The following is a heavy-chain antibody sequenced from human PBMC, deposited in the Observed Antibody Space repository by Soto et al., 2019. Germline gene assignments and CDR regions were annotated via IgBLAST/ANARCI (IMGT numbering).Heavy chain of an antibody. V-gene: IGHV3-21*01. CDR1: GFSFSSYA. J-gene: IGHJ4*02. CDR2: IDSSSSFI. CDR3: ARDPLWFGEIGYFDY. Sequence: EVQLVESGGGLVKPGGSLRLSCAASGFSFSSYAMNWVRQAPGKGLEWVSSIDSSSSFIYYADSVKGRFTISRDNAKNSLYLQMSSLRAEDTAGYYWARDPLWFGEIGYFDYWGQGALVTVSS. D-gene: IGHD3-10*01.